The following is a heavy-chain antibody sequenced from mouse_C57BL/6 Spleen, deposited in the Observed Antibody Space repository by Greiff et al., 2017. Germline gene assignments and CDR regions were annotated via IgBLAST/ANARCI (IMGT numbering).Heavy chain of an antibody. J-gene: IGHJ1*03. CDR1: GYTFTDYE. V-gene: IGHV1-15*01. D-gene: IGHD1-1*01. Sequence: QVQLQQSGAELVRPGASVTLSCKASGYTFTDYEMHWVKQTPVHGLEWIGAIDPETGGTAYNQKFKGKDILTADKSSSTAYMELRSLTSEDSAVYYCTREGITTVVAGNWYFDVWGTGTTVTVSS. CDR2: IDPETGGT. CDR3: TREGITTVVAGNWYFDV.